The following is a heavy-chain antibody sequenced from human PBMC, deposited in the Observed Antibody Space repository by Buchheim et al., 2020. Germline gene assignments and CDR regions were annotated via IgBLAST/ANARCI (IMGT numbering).Heavy chain of an antibody. V-gene: IGHV3-23*01. J-gene: IGHJ4*02. CDR3: AKNLLKTYYYDSSGYSDY. CDR2: ISGSGGST. CDR1: GFTFSSYA. Sequence: EVQLLESGGGLVQPGGSLRLSCAASGFTFSSYAMSWVRQAPGKGLEWVSAISGSGGSTYYADSVKGRFTISRDNSKNTLYLQMNSLRAEGTAVYYCAKNLLKTYYYDSSGYSDYWGQGTL. D-gene: IGHD3-22*01.